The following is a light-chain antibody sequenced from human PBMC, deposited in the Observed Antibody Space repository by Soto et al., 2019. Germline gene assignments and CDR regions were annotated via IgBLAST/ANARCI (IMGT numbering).Light chain of an antibody. CDR3: QTWNTGIEV. J-gene: IGLJ2*01. CDR2: VNNGGSH. Sequence: QSVLTQSPSASASLGASVKLTCTLSSGHSTYAIAWHQQQPEKGPRFLMKVNNGGSHTKGDGIPDRFSGSSSGAERYITISSLQSEDEADYYCQTWNTGIEVFGGGTKVTVL. V-gene: IGLV4-69*01. CDR1: SGHSTYA.